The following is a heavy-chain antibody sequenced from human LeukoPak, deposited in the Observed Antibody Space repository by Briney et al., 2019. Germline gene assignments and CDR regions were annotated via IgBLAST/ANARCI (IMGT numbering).Heavy chain of an antibody. V-gene: IGHV3-23*01. CDR3: AKIPGDSSGYYFDDY. Sequence: GGSLRLSCAASGFTFSSYAMSWVRQAAGKGLEWVSAISGSGGSTYYADSVKGRFTISRDNSKNTLYLQMNSLRAEDTAVYYCAKIPGDSSGYYFDDYWGQGTLVTVSS. J-gene: IGHJ4*02. D-gene: IGHD3-22*01. CDR2: ISGSGGST. CDR1: GFTFSSYA.